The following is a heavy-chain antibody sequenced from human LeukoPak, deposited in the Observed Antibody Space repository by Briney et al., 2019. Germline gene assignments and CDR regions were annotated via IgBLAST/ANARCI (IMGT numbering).Heavy chain of an antibody. CDR2: IYSGGST. CDR1: GFTFSSYA. CDR3: ASSVYSGSPTKTFDY. J-gene: IGHJ4*02. Sequence: GGSLRLSCAASGFTFSSYAMNWVRQAPGKGLEWVSVIYSGGSTYYADSARGRFTISRDNSINTLYLQMNSLRAEDSAVYYCASSVYSGSPTKTFDYWGQGTLVTVSS. V-gene: IGHV3-53*01. D-gene: IGHD2-21*01.